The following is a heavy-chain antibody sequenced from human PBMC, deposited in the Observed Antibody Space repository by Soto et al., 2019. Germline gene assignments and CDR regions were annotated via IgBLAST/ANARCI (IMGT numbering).Heavy chain of an antibody. CDR1: GFTFSSYA. D-gene: IGHD6-13*01. V-gene: IGHV3-30-3*01. CDR2: ISYDGSNK. CDR3: ARVMRAAALDY. Sequence: QPGGSLRLSCAASGFTFSSYAMHWVRQAPGKGLEWVAVISYDGSNKYYADSVKGRFTISRDNSKNTLYLQMNSLRAEDTAVYYCARVMRAAALDYWGQGTLVTVSS. J-gene: IGHJ4*02.